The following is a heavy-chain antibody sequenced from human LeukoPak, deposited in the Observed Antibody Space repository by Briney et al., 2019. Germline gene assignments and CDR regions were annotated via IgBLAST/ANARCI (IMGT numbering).Heavy chain of an antibody. CDR3: ARESIAAAPFDY. Sequence: PGGSLRLSCAASGFTFSSYSMNWVRQAPGKGLEWVSSISGSSSYIYYADSVKGRFTISRDNAKNSLYLQMNSLRAEDTAVYYCARESIAAAPFDYWGQGTLVTVSS. V-gene: IGHV3-21*01. D-gene: IGHD6-13*01. CDR2: ISGSSSYI. CDR1: GFTFSSYS. J-gene: IGHJ4*02.